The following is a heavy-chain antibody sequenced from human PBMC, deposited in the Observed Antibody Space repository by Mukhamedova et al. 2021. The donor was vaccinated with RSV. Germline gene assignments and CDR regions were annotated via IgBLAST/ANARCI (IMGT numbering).Heavy chain of an antibody. D-gene: IGHD1-14*01. J-gene: IGHJ6*03. CDR3: TRAQEEGITDYYYMGV. Sequence: VRQAPGKGLEWVSSISSNSLYIYYADSVKGRFTISRDNAENSLYLQVNGLRAEDTAVYYCTRAQEEGITDYYYMGVWGKGTTVTV. V-gene: IGHV3-21*01. CDR2: ISSNSLYI.